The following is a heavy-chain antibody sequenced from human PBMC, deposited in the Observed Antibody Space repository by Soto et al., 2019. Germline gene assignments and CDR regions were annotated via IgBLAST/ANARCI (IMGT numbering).Heavy chain of an antibody. CDR3: ARVRFGESYFYD. CDR1: GYTFTSYA. V-gene: IGHV1-3*01. CDR2: INAGNGNT. D-gene: IGHD3-10*01. J-gene: IGHJ4*02. Sequence: ASVKVSCKASGYTFTSYAMHWVRQAPGQRLEWMGWINAGNGNTKYSQKFQGRVTITRDTSASTAYMELSSLRSEDTAVYYCARVRFGESYFYDWGKGTLVPVSS.